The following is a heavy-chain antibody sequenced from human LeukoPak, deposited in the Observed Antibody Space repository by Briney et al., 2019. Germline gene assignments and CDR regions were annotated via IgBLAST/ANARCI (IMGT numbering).Heavy chain of an antibody. D-gene: IGHD2-2*01. CDR3: AKAQASGVPAAMRWYFDL. Sequence: GGSLRLSCAASGFTFSSYAMRWVRQAPGKGLEWVSGISGSGGSTYYADSVKGRFTISRDNSKNTLYLQMNSLRAEDTAVYYCAKAQASGVPAAMRWYFDLWGRGTLVTVSS. CDR2: ISGSGGST. CDR1: GFTFSSYA. J-gene: IGHJ2*01. V-gene: IGHV3-23*01.